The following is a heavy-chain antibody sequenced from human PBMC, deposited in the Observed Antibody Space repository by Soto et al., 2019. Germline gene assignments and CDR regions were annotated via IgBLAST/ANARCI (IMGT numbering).Heavy chain of an antibody. CDR1: GFTFSSYS. CDR2: ISSSSSYI. Sequence: GGSLRLSCAASGFTFSSYSMNWVRQAPGKGLEWVSSISSSSSYIYYADSVKGRFTISRDNAKNSLYLQMNSLRAEDTAVYYCVAYYYDSSGYYPPYYFDYWGQGTLVTVSS. V-gene: IGHV3-21*01. J-gene: IGHJ4*02. CDR3: VAYYYDSSGYYPPYYFDY. D-gene: IGHD3-22*01.